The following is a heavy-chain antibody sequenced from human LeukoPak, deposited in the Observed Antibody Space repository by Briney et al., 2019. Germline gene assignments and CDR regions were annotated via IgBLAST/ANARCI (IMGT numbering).Heavy chain of an antibody. CDR2: IYYSGST. V-gene: IGHV4-59*01. D-gene: IGHD3-9*01. Sequence: SETLSLTCTVSVGSISSYYWRWIRHPPAKGLECGGDIYYSGSTNYNPSLKSRVTISVDTSKNQFSLKLSSVTAADTAVYYCARTDYDILTGYPYYFDYWGQGTLVTVSS. J-gene: IGHJ4*02. CDR3: ARTDYDILTGYPYYFDY. CDR1: VGSISSYY.